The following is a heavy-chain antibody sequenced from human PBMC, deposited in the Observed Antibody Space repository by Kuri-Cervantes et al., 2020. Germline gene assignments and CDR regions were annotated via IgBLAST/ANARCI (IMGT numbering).Heavy chain of an antibody. CDR2: ISWNSGSI. CDR3: AGAGGDLYYGSGLDY. J-gene: IGHJ4*02. D-gene: IGHD3-10*01. CDR1: GFTFDDYA. V-gene: IGHV3-9*01. Sequence: SLKISCAASGFTFDDYAMHWVRQAPGKGLEWVSGISWNSGSIGYADSVKGRFTISRDNAKNSLYLQMNSLRAEDTAVYYCAGAGGDLYYGSGLDYWGQGTLVTVSS.